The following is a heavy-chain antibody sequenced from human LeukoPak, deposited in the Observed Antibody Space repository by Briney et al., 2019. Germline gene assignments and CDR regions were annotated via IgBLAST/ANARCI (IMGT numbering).Heavy chain of an antibody. D-gene: IGHD2-15*01. Sequence: PTLVKPTQKRTLTSTFSGFSLSTSGVGAGWIRQPPVKGMVQLPITYWDDDKRYSPSVKSRLTITKDNSKSQVVLTMTNMDPVDTATYYCAHRRRYCSGGSCNWFDPWGQGTLVTVSS. J-gene: IGHJ5*02. V-gene: IGHV2-5*02. CDR1: GFSLSTSGVG. CDR3: AHRRRYCSGGSCNWFDP. CDR2: TYWDDDK.